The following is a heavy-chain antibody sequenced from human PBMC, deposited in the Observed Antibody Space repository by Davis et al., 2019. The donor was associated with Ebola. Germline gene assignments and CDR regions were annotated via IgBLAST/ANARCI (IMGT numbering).Heavy chain of an antibody. D-gene: IGHD1-26*01. CDR3: ARARGVGATSIAWFDP. V-gene: IGHV1-24*01. CDR1: GYSLTELS. J-gene: IGHJ5*02. Sequence: ASVKVSCKVSGYSLTELSIHWVRQAPGKGLEWMGGFDPEETETIYAQKFQGRVTMTEDTSRDTAYMELSSLRSDDTAVYYCARARGVGATSIAWFDPWGQGTLVTVSS. CDR2: FDPEETET.